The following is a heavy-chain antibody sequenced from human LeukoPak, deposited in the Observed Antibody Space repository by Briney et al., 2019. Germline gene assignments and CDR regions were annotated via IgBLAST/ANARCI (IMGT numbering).Heavy chain of an antibody. J-gene: IGHJ6*02. Sequence: PGRSLRLSCAASGFTFSSYAMHWVRQAPGKGLEWVAVISYDGSNKYYADSVKGRFTISRDNSKNTLYLQMNSLRAEDTAVYYCARGGNIVATSYYYYYDMDVWGQGTTVTVSS. CDR2: ISYDGSNK. CDR1: GFTFSSYA. V-gene: IGHV3-30-3*01. D-gene: IGHD5-12*01. CDR3: ARGGNIVATSYYYYYDMDV.